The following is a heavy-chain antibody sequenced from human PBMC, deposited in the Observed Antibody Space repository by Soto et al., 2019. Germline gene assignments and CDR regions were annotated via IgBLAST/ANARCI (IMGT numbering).Heavy chain of an antibody. CDR1: GFTFSNAW. D-gene: IGHD6-19*01. Sequence: ESGGGLVKPGGSLRLSCAASGFTFSNAWMSWVRQAPGKGLEWVGRIKSKTDGGTTDYAAPVKGRFTISRDDSKNTLYLQMNSLKTEDTAVYYCTTDPSSGWRYYFDYWGQGTLVTVSS. J-gene: IGHJ4*02. V-gene: IGHV3-15*01. CDR2: IKSKTDGGTT. CDR3: TTDPSSGWRYYFDY.